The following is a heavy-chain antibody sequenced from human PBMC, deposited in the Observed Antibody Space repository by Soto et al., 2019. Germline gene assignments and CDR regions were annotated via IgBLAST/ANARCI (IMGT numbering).Heavy chain of an antibody. Sequence: QMHLVQSGAEVKKPGSSVKVSCKASGGSFTYTLSWVRQAPGQGLEWMGGIIPIFGTTNYAQKFQGRITMTADESTKTAYMEWSTLRSEDTAVYYCARLHSHGTYGMDVWGQGTTVTVSS. J-gene: IGHJ6*02. D-gene: IGHD5-18*01. CDR2: IIPIFGTT. V-gene: IGHV1-69*01. CDR3: ARLHSHGTYGMDV. CDR1: GGSFTYT.